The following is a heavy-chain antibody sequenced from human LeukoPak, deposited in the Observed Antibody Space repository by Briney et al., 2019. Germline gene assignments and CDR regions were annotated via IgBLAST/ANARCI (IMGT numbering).Heavy chain of an antibody. CDR2: ISGSGGST. CDR3: AKDFPHGGVPGYYGMDV. J-gene: IGHJ6*02. CDR1: GFTFSSYA. Sequence: GGSLRLSCAASGFTFSSYAMSWVRQAPGKGLEWVSAISGSGGSTYYADSVKGRFTISRDNSKNTLYLQMNSLRAEDTAVYYCAKDFPHGGVPGYYGMDVWGQGTTVTVSS. V-gene: IGHV3-23*01. D-gene: IGHD3-16*01.